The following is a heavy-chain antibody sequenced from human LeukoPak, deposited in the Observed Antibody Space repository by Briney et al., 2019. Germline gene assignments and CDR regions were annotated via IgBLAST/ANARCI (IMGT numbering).Heavy chain of an antibody. CDR1: GFTFSNYW. Sequence: PGGSLRLSCAASGFTFSNYWMHWVRQAPGKGLIWVSRINSDESSTSYADSVKGRFTISRDNAKNTLYLQMNSLRAEDTAVYYCARGGFGELFLSWSDPWGQGTLVTVSS. J-gene: IGHJ5*02. D-gene: IGHD3-10*01. CDR3: ARGGFGELFLSWSDP. V-gene: IGHV3-74*01. CDR2: INSDESST.